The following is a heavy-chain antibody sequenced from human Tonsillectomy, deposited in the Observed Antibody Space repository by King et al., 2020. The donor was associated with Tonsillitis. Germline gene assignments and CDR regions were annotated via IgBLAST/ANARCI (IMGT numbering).Heavy chain of an antibody. CDR3: TRDGERWGRGGSYGMDV. D-gene: IGHD2-21*02. Sequence: VQLVESGGGLAQPGRSLRLSCTASGFTFGDYAMSWVRQAPGKGLEWVGFIRSKAFGGATEYAASVKGRFTISRDDSKSIAYLQMNSLKTEDIAVYYCTRDGERWGRGGSYGMDVWGQGTTVTVSS. V-gene: IGHV3-49*04. J-gene: IGHJ6*02. CDR2: IRSKAFGGAT. CDR1: GFTFGDYA.